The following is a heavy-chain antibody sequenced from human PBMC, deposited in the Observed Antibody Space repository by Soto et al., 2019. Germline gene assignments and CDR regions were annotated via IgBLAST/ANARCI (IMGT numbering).Heavy chain of an antibody. V-gene: IGHV3-7*01. D-gene: IGHD3-10*01. J-gene: IGHJ6*02. CDR3: RMVRGVAGYGMDV. CDR2: IKQDGSEK. CDR1: GFTFSSYW. Sequence: GGSLRLSCAASGFTFSSYWMSWVRQAPGKGLEWVANIKQDGSEKYYVDSVKGRFTISRDNAKNSLYLQMNSLRAEDMAVYYCRMVRGVAGYGMDVWGQGTTVTVSS.